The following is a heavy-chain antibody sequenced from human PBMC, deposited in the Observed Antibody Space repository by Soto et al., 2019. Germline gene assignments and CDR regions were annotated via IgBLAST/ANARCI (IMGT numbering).Heavy chain of an antibody. Sequence: GGSLRLSCAASGFTFSSYAMTWVRQAPGKGLEWVSAISGSGGSTYSADSVKGRLTISRDNSKNTLYLQMNSLRAEDTAVYYCAFETMVRGVIIYYYYGMDVWGQGTTVTVSS. J-gene: IGHJ6*02. CDR3: AFETMVRGVIIYYYYGMDV. V-gene: IGHV3-23*01. CDR2: ISGSGGST. D-gene: IGHD3-10*01. CDR1: GFTFSSYA.